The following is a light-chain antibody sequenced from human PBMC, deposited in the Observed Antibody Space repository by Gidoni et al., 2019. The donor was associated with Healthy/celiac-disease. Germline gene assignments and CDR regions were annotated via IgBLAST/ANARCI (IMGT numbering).Light chain of an antibody. J-gene: IGKJ2*03. V-gene: IGKV1-39*01. Sequence: DIQITQSPSSLSASVGDRVTITCRASQSISSYLNWYQQKPGKAPKLLIYAASSLQSGVPSRFSGSGSGTDFTLTISSLQPEDFATYYCQQSYSTRGFXQXTKLEIK. CDR3: QQSYSTRG. CDR2: AAS. CDR1: QSISSY.